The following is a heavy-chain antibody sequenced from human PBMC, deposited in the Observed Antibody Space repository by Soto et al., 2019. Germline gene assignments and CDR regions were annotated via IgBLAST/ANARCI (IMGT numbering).Heavy chain of an antibody. D-gene: IGHD6-13*01. J-gene: IGHJ5*02. CDR3: AKSRGIAAAGPLGFDP. CDR2: ISYDGSNK. Sequence: GGSLRLSCAASGFTFSSYGMHWVRQAPGKGLEWVAVISYDGSNKYYADSVKGRFTISRDNSKNTLYLQMNSLRAEDTAVYYCAKSRGIAAAGPLGFDPWGQGTM. CDR1: GFTFSSYG. V-gene: IGHV3-30*18.